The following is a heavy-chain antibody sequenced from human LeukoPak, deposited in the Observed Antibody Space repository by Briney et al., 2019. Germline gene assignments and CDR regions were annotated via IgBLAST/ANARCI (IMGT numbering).Heavy chain of an antibody. Sequence: GASVKVSFKASGYTFTSYGISWVRQAPGQGLEWMGWISAYNGNTNYAQKVQGRVTMTTDTSTSTAYMELRSLRSDDTAVYYCARDYSIMITFGGVTVDPSFDYWGQGTLVTVSS. CDR2: ISAYNGNT. CDR1: GYTFTSYG. CDR3: ARDYSIMITFGGVTVDPSFDY. D-gene: IGHD3-16*02. J-gene: IGHJ4*02. V-gene: IGHV1-18*01.